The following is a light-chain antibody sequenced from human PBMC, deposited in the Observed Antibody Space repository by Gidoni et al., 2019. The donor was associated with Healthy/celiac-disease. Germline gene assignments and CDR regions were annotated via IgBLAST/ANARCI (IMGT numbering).Light chain of an antibody. CDR3: AAWDDSLNGPV. V-gene: IGLV1-44*01. Sequence: QSVLTQLPSASWTPGQRVTISCSGSSSNIGSNTVNWYQQPPGTAPKLLIYSNNQRPSGVPDRFSGSKSGTSAALAISGLQSEDEADYYCAAWDDSLNGPVFGGGTKLTVL. CDR1: SSNIGSNT. J-gene: IGLJ3*02. CDR2: SNN.